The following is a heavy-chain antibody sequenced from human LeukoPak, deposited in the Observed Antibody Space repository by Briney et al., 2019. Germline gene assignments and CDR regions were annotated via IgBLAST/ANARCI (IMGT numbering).Heavy chain of an antibody. Sequence: SETLSLTCTVSGGSISSYYWGWIRQPPGKGLEWIGSIYYSGSTYYNPSLKSRVTISVDTSKNQFSLKLSSVTAADTAVYYCASGRPPGASVLLGFDYWGQGTLVTVSS. V-gene: IGHV4-39*01. D-gene: IGHD1-26*01. CDR3: ASGRPPGASVLLGFDY. J-gene: IGHJ4*02. CDR2: IYYSGST. CDR1: GGSISSYY.